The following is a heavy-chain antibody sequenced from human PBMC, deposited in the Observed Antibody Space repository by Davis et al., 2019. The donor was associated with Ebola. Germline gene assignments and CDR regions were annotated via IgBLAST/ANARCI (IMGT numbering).Heavy chain of an antibody. CDR2: TYHSGST. J-gene: IGHJ4*02. CDR1: GGSISSSNW. V-gene: IGHV4-4*02. CDR3: ARGRDYDFWSGSLR. D-gene: IGHD3-3*01. Sequence: SETLSLTCAVSGGSISSSNWWSWVRQPPGTGLEWFGETYHSGSTNYTPSLKSRVTISVDKSKNQFSLKLSSVTAADTAVYYCARGRDYDFWSGSLRWGQGTLVTVSS.